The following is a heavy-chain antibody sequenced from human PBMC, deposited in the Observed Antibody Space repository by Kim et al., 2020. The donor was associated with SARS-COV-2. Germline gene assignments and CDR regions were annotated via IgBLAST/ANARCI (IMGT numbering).Heavy chain of an antibody. Sequence: GGSLRLSCAASGFTFDDYAMHWVRQAPGKGLEWVSLISGDGGSTYYADSVKGRFTISRDNSKNSLYLQMNSLRTEDTALYYCAKDNGGWLQLGGAFDIWGQGTMVTVSS. J-gene: IGHJ3*02. CDR1: GFTFDDYA. V-gene: IGHV3-43*02. D-gene: IGHD3-16*01. CDR3: AKDNGGWLQLGGAFDI. CDR2: ISGDGGST.